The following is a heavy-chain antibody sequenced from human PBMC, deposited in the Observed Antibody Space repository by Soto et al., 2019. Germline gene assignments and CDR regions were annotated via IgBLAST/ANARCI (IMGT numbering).Heavy chain of an antibody. CDR3: ARGDVYSYGS. CDR2: INQSRST. CDR1: GGSFSGDY. D-gene: IGHD3-10*01. Sequence: AETLSLTCAVYGGSFSGDYWSWLRQPPGKGLEGSGEINQSRSTNYNPSLKSLVTISVDTSKHQSSLKLSSVTAADTAVYYCARGDVYSYGSWGRGTLVTVSS. V-gene: IGHV4-34*01. J-gene: IGHJ5*02.